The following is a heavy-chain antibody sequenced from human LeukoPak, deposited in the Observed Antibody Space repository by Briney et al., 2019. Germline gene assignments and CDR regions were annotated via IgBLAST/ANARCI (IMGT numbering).Heavy chain of an antibody. V-gene: IGHV2-5*02. D-gene: IGHD2-15*01. CDR1: GFSLSTSGVG. CDR3: AHRRRGNDATGYLFDY. J-gene: IGHJ4*02. CDR2: IYWDDDK. Sequence: SGPTLVNPTQTLTLTCTFSGFSLSTSGVGVGWIRQPPGKALEWLALIYWDDDKRYSPSLKSRLTITKDTSKNQVVLTMTNMDPVDTATYYCAHRRRGNDATGYLFDYWGQGTLVTVSS.